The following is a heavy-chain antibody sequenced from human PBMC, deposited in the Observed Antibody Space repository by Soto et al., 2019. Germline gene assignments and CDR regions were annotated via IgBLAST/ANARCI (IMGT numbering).Heavy chain of an antibody. CDR1: GYTFGTYA. D-gene: IGHD6-25*01. CDR3: VILAAPGY. Sequence: PGGSLRLSCSASGYTFGTYAMHWVRQAPGKGLEYVSAISSNGGSTYYADSVKGRFTISRDSSRNTLYLQMSSLTAEDTAVYYCVILAAPGYWGQGTLVTVSS. J-gene: IGHJ4*02. CDR2: ISSNGGST. V-gene: IGHV3-64D*08.